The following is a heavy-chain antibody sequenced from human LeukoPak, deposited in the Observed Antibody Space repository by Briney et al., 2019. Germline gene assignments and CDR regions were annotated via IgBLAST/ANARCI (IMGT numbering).Heavy chain of an antibody. J-gene: IGHJ6*02. Sequence: ASVKVSCKASGYTFTGYCLHWVRQAPGQGLEWVGWINPSSGVTDYAQKFQGRVTVTRDTSISTVYMELSRLRSDDTAVYYCATEKQYYDILTGYYRDQYYGMDVWGQGTTVTVSS. D-gene: IGHD3-9*01. CDR1: GYTFTGYC. V-gene: IGHV1-2*02. CDR2: INPSSGVT. CDR3: ATEKQYYDILTGYYRDQYYGMDV.